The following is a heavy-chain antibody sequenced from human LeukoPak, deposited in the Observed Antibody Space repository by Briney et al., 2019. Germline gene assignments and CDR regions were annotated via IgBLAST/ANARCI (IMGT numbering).Heavy chain of an antibody. CDR2: IKSDGKSI. D-gene: IGHD1-1*01. CDR3: ARGGLIQRHAFDI. J-gene: IGHJ3*02. CDR1: GFTISSHP. V-gene: IGHV3-74*01. Sequence: GGSLRLSCTASGFTISSHPMHWVRQVPGKGLVWVSRIKSDGKSITYADSVKGRFTISRDNAKNSLYLQMNSLRGEDTALYYCARGGLIQRHAFDIWGQGTMVTVSS.